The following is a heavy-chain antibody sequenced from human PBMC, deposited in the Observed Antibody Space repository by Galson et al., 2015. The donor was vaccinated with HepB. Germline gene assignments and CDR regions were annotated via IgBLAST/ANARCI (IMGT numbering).Heavy chain of an antibody. V-gene: IGHV3-23*01. CDR2: ISGSGGST. CDR3: AKVTRVVVGATVYFDY. D-gene: IGHD1-26*01. J-gene: IGHJ4*02. CDR1: GFTFSSYA. Sequence: SLRLSCAASGFTFSSYAMSWVRQAPGKGLEWVSAISGSGGSTYYADSVKGRFTISRDNSKNTLYLQMNSLRAEDTAVYYCAKVTRVVVGATVYFDYWGQGTLVTVSS.